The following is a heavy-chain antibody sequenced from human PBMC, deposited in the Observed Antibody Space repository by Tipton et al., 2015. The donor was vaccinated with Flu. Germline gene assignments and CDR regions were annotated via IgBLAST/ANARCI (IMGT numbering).Heavy chain of an antibody. Sequence: AASGFTFDDYAMHWVRQAPGKGLEWVSGISWNSGSIGYADSVKGRFTISRDNAKNSLYLQMNSLRAEDTALYYCAKGGYCSGGSCYPESWGQGTLVTVSS. D-gene: IGHD2-15*01. J-gene: IGHJ5*02. CDR2: ISWNSGSI. CDR3: AKGGYCSGGSCYPES. V-gene: IGHV3-9*01. CDR1: GFTFDDYA.